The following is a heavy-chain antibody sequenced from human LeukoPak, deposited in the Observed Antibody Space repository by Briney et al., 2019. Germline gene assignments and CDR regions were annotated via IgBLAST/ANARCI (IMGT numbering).Heavy chain of an antibody. CDR2: IKSNAAGATT. V-gene: IGHV3-15*01. D-gene: IGHD3-10*01. J-gene: IGHJ4*02. Sequence: GGSLRLSCAASGFSFCDHWMSWVREAPGKGPEWVGRIKSNAAGATTDYAAPVKGRFTIERDDSRHSLYLQMDSLKTEDTAVYYCTMIQGWGSGSYYVDYWGQGTLVTVSS. CDR3: TMIQGWGSGSYYVDY. CDR1: GFSFCDHW.